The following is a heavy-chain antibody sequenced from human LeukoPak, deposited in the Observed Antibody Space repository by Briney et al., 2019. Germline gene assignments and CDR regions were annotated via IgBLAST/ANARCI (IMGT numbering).Heavy chain of an antibody. CDR3: ARDRSYDFWSGYYPFDY. J-gene: IGHJ4*02. CDR1: GYTFTSYG. D-gene: IGHD3-3*01. V-gene: IGHV1-18*01. CDR2: MSAYNGNT. Sequence: ASVKVSCKASGYTFTSYGISWVRQAPGQGLEWMGWMSAYNGNTNYAQKLQGRVTMTTDTSTSTAYMELRSLRSDDTAVYYCARDRSYDFWSGYYPFDYWGQGTLVTVSS.